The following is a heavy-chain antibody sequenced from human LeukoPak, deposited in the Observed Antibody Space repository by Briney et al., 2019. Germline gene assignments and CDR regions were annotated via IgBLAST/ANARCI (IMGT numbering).Heavy chain of an antibody. CDR3: AREGTPVWYRLRYAFDI. D-gene: IGHD2-2*01. J-gene: IGHJ3*02. Sequence: PSETLSLTCTVSCGSISSYYWSWLRQPAGKGLEWIGCIYTSGSTNYNPSLKSRVTMSVDTSKNQFSLKLSSVTAADTAVYYCAREGTPVWYRLRYAFDIWGQGTMVTVS. CDR1: CGSISSYY. CDR2: IYTSGST. V-gene: IGHV4-4*07.